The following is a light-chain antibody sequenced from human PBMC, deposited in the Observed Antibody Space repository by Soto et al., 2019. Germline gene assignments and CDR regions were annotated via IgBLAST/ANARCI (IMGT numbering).Light chain of an antibody. Sequence: QSALTQPASVSGSPGQSITISCTGTSSDVGGYNYVSWYQQHPGKAPKLMIYEVSKRPSGVPDRFSGSKSGNTASLTVSGLQAEDEADYYCSSYAGSTHVVFGGGTKLTVL. CDR3: SSYAGSTHVV. CDR2: EVS. J-gene: IGLJ2*01. V-gene: IGLV2-8*01. CDR1: SSDVGGYNY.